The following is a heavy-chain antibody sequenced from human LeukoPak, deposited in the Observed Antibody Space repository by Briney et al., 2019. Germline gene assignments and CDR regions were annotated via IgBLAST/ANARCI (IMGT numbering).Heavy chain of an antibody. V-gene: IGHV3-23*01. Sequence: GGSLRLSCAASGFTFSSYAMSWVRQAPGKGLEWVSAISGSGGSTYYADSVKGRFTISRDNSKNTLYLQMNSLGAEDTAVYYCAKDPADGERGNYFDYWGQGTLVTVSS. CDR1: GFTFSSYA. CDR2: ISGSGGST. D-gene: IGHD4-17*01. J-gene: IGHJ4*02. CDR3: AKDPADGERGNYFDY.